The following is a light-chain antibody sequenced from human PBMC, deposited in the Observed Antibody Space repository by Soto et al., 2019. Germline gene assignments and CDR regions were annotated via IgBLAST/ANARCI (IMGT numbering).Light chain of an antibody. CDR1: SSDVGSYYP. V-gene: IGLV2-23*02. J-gene: IGLJ1*01. CDR2: AVN. Sequence: QSALTQPASMSGSPGQSITISCTGTSSDVGSYYPVSWYQQHPGKAPKLIIYAVNQRPSGVSDRFSGSKSGNTASLTITGLQSADEAEYYCCAYAGDTTFFVFGRGTKVTVL. CDR3: CAYAGDTTFFV.